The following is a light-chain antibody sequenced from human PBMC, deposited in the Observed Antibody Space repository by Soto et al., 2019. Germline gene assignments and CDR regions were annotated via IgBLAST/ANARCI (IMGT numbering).Light chain of an antibody. J-gene: IGLJ1*01. CDR1: SSNIGGNS. CDR2: DDD. V-gene: IGLV1-51*01. CDR3: GSYTGTTTNYV. Sequence: QSVMTQPPSVSAAPGQRVTISCSGSSSNIGGNSVSWYQQLPGTAPKLLIYDDDKRPSGIPDRFSGSKSGTSATLGITGFQTGDEADHYCGSYTGTTTNYVFGTGTKLTVL.